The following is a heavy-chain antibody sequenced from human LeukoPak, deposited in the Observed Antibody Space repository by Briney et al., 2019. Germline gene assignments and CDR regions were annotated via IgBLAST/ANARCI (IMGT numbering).Heavy chain of an antibody. CDR2: INDNGAGT. CDR1: GFTFSSYA. Sequence: GGSLRLSCAASGFTFSSYAMSWVRQAPGKGLKWVSTINDNGAGTYYADSVKGRFTISRDNSKNTLYLQMNSLRAEDTAVYYCAKDSLYSSSWYVDAFDIWGQGTMVTVSS. CDR3: AKDSLYSSSWYVDAFDI. J-gene: IGHJ3*02. V-gene: IGHV3-23*01. D-gene: IGHD6-13*01.